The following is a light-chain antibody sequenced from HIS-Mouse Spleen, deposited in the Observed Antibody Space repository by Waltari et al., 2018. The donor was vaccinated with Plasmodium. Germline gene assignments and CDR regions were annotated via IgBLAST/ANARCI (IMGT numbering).Light chain of an antibody. CDR1: SSDVGSYNL. J-gene: IGLJ1*01. Sequence: QSALTQPASVSGSPGQSITISCTGTSSDVGSYNLVSWYQQQPGKAPKLLIYEGNKRPSGVANRFSGSKSGNTASLTISGLQAEDEADFYCCSYEGGSTYVFGTGTKVTVL. CDR3: CSYEGGSTYV. V-gene: IGLV2-23*01. CDR2: EGN.